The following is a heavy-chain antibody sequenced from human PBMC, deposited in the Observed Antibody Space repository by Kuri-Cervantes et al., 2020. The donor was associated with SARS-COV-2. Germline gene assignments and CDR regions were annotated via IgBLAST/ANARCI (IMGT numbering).Heavy chain of an antibody. J-gene: IGHJ5*02. Sequence: GSLRLSCAVYGRSFSGYYWNWIRQSPGKGLEWIGEINHSGSTNFNPSLKSRVTISVDTSKNQFSLKLSSVTAADTAVYYCARDPNANHNNWFDPWGQGTLVTVSS. D-gene: IGHD4/OR15-4a*01. CDR2: INHSGST. V-gene: IGHV4-34*01. CDR1: GRSFSGYY. CDR3: ARDPNANHNNWFDP.